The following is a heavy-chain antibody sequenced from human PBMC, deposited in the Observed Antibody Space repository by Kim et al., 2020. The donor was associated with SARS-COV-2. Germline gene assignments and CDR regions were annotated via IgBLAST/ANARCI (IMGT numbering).Heavy chain of an antibody. J-gene: IGHJ4*02. V-gene: IGHV4-39*01. CDR2: VYYSGST. D-gene: IGHD6-6*01. CDR1: GGSISSDSYY. Sequence: SETLSLTCTVSGGSISSDSYYWGWIRQPPGKGLEWLGTVYYSGSTYYNPSLKSRLTISVDTSKNEFSLKLISVTAADTAVYYCAILTVWVAARERSADYFDYWGQGTLVTVSS. CDR3: AILTVWVAARERSADYFDY.